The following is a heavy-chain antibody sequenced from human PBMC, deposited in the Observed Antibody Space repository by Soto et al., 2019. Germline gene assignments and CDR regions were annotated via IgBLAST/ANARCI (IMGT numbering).Heavy chain of an antibody. CDR2: IKQDGSEK. V-gene: IGHV3-7*01. J-gene: IGHJ6*03. CDR3: ARAMNYGRYYYYYMDV. Sequence: GGSLRLSCAASGFTFSSYWMSWVRQAPGKGLEWVANIKQDGSEKYYVDSVKGRFTISRDNAKNSLYLQMNSLRAEDTAVYYCARAMNYGRYYYYYMDVWGKGTTVTVSS. D-gene: IGHD4-17*01. CDR1: GFTFSSYW.